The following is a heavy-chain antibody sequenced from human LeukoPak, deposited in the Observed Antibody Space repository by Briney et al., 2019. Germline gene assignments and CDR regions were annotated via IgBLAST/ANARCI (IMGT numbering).Heavy chain of an antibody. CDR2: INHSGST. CDR1: GGSFSGYY. Sequence: SETLSLTCAVYGGSFSGYYWSWIRQPPGKGLEWTGEINHSGSTNYNPSLKSRVTISVDTSKNQFSLKLSSVTAADTAVYYCASLRVVPAAMGTFDYWGQGTLVTVSS. J-gene: IGHJ4*02. D-gene: IGHD2-2*01. V-gene: IGHV4-34*01. CDR3: ASLRVVPAAMGTFDY.